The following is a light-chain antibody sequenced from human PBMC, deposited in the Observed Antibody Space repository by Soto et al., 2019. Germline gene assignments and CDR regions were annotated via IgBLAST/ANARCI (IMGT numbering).Light chain of an antibody. Sequence: QSVLTQPPSASGTPGQRVTISCSGSSSNIGRNSVNWYQHVPGTAPKLLIYSDNQRPSGVPDRFSGSRSGASVSLAISGLHSEDEADYYCGAWDDSLNGVRFGGGTKLTVL. CDR3: GAWDDSLNGVR. J-gene: IGLJ2*01. CDR2: SDN. CDR1: SSNIGRNS. V-gene: IGLV1-44*01.